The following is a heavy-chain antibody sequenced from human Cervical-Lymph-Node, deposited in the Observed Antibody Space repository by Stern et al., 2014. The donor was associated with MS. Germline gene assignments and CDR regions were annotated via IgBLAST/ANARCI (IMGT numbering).Heavy chain of an antibody. D-gene: IGHD2-2*01. CDR2: IIPIFGTA. CDR1: GGTFSSYA. V-gene: IGHV1-69*01. J-gene: IGHJ6*02. CDR3: ARADIVVVPAAMEPIYYYYGMDV. Sequence: VQLVQSGAEVKKPGSSVKVSCKASGGTFSSYAISWVRQAPGQGLEWMGGIIPIFGTANYAQKFQGRVTITADESTSTAYMELSSLRSDDTAVYYCARADIVVVPAAMEPIYYYYGMDVWGQGTTVTVSS.